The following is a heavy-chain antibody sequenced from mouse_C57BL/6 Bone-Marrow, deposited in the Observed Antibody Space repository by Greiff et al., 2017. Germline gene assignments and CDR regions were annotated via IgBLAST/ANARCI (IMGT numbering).Heavy chain of an antibody. V-gene: IGHV5-17*01. Sequence: EVKLMESGGGLVKPGGSLKLSCAASGFTFSDYGMHWVRQAPEKGLEWVAYISRGSSTIYYADTVKGRFTISRDNAKNTLFLQMTSLRSEDTAMYYCARPYFDYWGQGTTLTVSS. CDR2: ISRGSSTI. CDR1: GFTFSDYG. CDR3: ARPYFDY. J-gene: IGHJ2*01.